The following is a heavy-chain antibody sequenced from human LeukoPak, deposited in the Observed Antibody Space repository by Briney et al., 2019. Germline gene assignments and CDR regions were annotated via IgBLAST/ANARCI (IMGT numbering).Heavy chain of an antibody. J-gene: IGHJ5*02. Sequence: RSSETLSLTCTVSGGSITNYHWSWIRQPPGKGLEWIGYIYFGGNTNYNPPLKSRVTISVDTSKNQFSLRLNSVTAADTAVYYCARDLGFCSTTSCHNWFDPWGQGTLVTVSS. V-gene: IGHV4-59*01. CDR3: ARDLGFCSTTSCHNWFDP. CDR2: IYFGGNT. D-gene: IGHD2-2*01. CDR1: GGSITNYH.